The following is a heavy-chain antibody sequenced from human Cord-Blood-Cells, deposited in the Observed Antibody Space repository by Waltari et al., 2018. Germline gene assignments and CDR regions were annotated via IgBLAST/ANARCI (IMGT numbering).Heavy chain of an antibody. CDR1: GGTFSSYA. J-gene: IGHJ3*02. D-gene: IGHD3-22*01. V-gene: IGHV1-69*01. Sequence: QVQLVQSGAEVKKPGSSVKVSCKASGGTFSSYAISWVRQAPGQGLEWMGGSIPIFGTANYAQKFQGRFTITADESTSTAYMELSSLRSEDTAVYYCARDRNDSSGYYYDAFDIWGQGTMVTVSS. CDR3: ARDRNDSSGYYYDAFDI. CDR2: SIPIFGTA.